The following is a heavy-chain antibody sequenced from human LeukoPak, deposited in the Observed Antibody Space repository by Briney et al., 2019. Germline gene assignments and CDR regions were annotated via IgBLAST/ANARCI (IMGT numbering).Heavy chain of an antibody. V-gene: IGHV3-74*01. CDR2: IRSDGSDI. D-gene: IGHD3-10*01. Sequence: GGSLRLSCAASGFTFSDTWMHWVRQAPGEGLVWVSRIRSDGSDIRYAESVKGRFTISRDNAKNSLYLQMNSLRAEDTALYYCAKGWFGELWAFDIWGQGTMVTVSS. CDR1: GFTFSDTW. CDR3: AKGWFGELWAFDI. J-gene: IGHJ3*02.